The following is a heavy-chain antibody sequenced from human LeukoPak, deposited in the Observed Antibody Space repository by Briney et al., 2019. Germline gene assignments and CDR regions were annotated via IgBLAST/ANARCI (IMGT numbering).Heavy chain of an antibody. D-gene: IGHD2-15*01. V-gene: IGHV3-7*03. CDR2: IKQDGSAK. Sequence: GGSLRLSCTASGFIFGDYDMSWFRQAPGKGLEWVANIKQDGSAKPYVDSVKGRFTISRDNAKNSLFLQMNSLRAEDTAVYYCARDNGWSADFWGQGTLVTVSS. CDR3: ARDNGWSADF. CDR1: GFIFGDYD. J-gene: IGHJ4*02.